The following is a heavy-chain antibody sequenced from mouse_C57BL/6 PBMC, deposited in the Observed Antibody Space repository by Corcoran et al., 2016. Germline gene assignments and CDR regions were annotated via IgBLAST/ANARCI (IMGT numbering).Heavy chain of an antibody. CDR1: GYTFTTYG. J-gene: IGHJ1*03. D-gene: IGHD4-1*01. CDR3: ARGTTGTKYFDV. V-gene: IGHV9-3*01. CDR2: INTYSGVP. Sequence: QIQLVQSGPELKKPGETVKISCKASGYTFTTYGMSWVKQAPGKGLKWMGWINTYSGVPTYADDFKGRFAFSLETSASTAYLQTNNLKNEDTATYFCARGTTGTKYFDVWGTGTTVTVSS.